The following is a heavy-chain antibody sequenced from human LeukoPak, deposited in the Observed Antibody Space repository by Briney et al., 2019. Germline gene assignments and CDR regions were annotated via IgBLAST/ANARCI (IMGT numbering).Heavy chain of an antibody. CDR3: ARDPENLFTMIVHDVFNI. Sequence: PGGSLRHSCGTSGFTFSSYSMNWVRQAPGKGLEWVSSISSQSTYIYYADSVKGRFTISRDNAKNSLYLQMNSLRAEDTAVYYCARDPENLFTMIVHDVFNIWGQGTMVTVSS. D-gene: IGHD3-22*01. J-gene: IGHJ3*02. V-gene: IGHV3-21*01. CDR2: ISSQSTYI. CDR1: GFTFSSYS.